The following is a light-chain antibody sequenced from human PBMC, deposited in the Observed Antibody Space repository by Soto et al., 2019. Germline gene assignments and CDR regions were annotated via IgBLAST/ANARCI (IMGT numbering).Light chain of an antibody. CDR3: QQYSAYPFT. CDR1: QDISNY. J-gene: IGKJ3*01. Sequence: DIQMTQSPSSLSASVGDRVTITCRASQDISNYVAWFQQKPGRPPKSLIYAASSLQSGVPSKFSGSGSGTDFTITISSLQPEDFATYFCQQYSAYPFTFGPGTKVDIK. V-gene: IGKV1-16*02. CDR2: AAS.